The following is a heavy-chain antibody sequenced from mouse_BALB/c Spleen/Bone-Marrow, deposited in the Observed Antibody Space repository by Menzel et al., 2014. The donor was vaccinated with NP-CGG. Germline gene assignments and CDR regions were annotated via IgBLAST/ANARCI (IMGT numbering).Heavy chain of an antibody. CDR1: GFSLTGYG. D-gene: IGHD2-4*01. J-gene: IGHJ4*01. CDR2: IWGDGST. CDR3: ARDSFLITGALDY. V-gene: IGHV2-6-7*01. Sequence: QVQLKESGPGLVAPSQSLSITCTVSGFSLTGYGVSWVRQPPGKGLEWLGMIWGDGSTDYNSALKSRLSINKDNSKSQVFLKMNSLQTDDTAMYYCARDSFLITGALDYWGQGTSVTVSS.